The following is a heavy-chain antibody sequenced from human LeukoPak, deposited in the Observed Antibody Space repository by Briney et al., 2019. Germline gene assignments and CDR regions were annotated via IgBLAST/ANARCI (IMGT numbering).Heavy chain of an antibody. V-gene: IGHV4-61*02. J-gene: IGHJ4*02. D-gene: IGHD3-10*01. CDR1: GCSISSGSYY. CDR3: ARDQTYSGSGIYTYFDY. Sequence: SQTLSLTCTVSGCSISSGSYYWSWIRQPAGKGLEYIGRIYTSGSTNYNPSLKSRVTISVDTSKNHFSLKLSSVTAADTAVYYCARDQTYSGSGIYTYFDYWGQGILVTVSS. CDR2: IYTSGST.